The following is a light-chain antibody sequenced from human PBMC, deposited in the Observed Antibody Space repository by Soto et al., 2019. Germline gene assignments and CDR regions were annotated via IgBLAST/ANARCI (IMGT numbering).Light chain of an antibody. CDR1: QGIKDY. Sequence: EIVMTQSPATLSVSPGERATLSCRASQGIKDYLAWFQQKPGQAPRLLIYGASTRATAIPARFSGSGSGTEFTLSISSLQSEDFAVYYCGQFVSSPPRTFGQGTKVEIK. CDR3: GQFVSSPPRT. CDR2: GAS. J-gene: IGKJ1*01. V-gene: IGKV3-15*01.